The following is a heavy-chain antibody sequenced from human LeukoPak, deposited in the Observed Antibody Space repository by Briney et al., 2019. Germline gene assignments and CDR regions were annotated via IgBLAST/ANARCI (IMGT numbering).Heavy chain of an antibody. Sequence: GGSLRLSCAASGFTFSSYSMNWVRQAPGKGLEWVSAISGSASSTYHADSVKGRFTISRDNSKNTLYLQMNSLRAEDTAVYYCAREGNYYDSSGPTDAFDIWGQGTMVTVSS. J-gene: IGHJ3*02. CDR2: ISGSASST. CDR1: GFTFSSYS. V-gene: IGHV3-23*01. CDR3: AREGNYYDSSGPTDAFDI. D-gene: IGHD3-22*01.